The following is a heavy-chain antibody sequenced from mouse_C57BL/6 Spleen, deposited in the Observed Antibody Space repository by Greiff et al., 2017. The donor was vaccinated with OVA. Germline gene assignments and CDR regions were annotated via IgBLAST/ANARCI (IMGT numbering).Heavy chain of an antibody. Sequence: VKLQESGAELVKPGASVKISCKASGYAFSSYWMNWVKQRPGKGLEWIGQIYPGDGDTNYNGKFKGKATLTADKSSSTAYMQLSSLTSEDSAVYFCAREGQLGQGYFDYWGQGTTLTVSS. CDR3: AREGQLGQGYFDY. CDR1: GYAFSSYW. J-gene: IGHJ2*01. CDR2: IYPGDGDT. V-gene: IGHV1-80*01. D-gene: IGHD4-1*02.